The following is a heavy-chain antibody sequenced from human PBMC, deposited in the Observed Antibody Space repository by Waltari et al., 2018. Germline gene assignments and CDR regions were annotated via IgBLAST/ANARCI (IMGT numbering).Heavy chain of an antibody. CDR1: GITFSRYW. CDR2: MNSDGSST. D-gene: IGHD3-22*01. V-gene: IGHV3-74*01. CDR3: ATCYYYDSSGNYYVSDY. Sequence: EVQLVESGGGLVQPGGSLRLSCAASGITFSRYWMHWVRQAPGKGLVWVSRMNSDGSSTSYADSVKGRFTISRDNAKNTLYLQMNSLRAEDTAVYYCATCYYYDSSGNYYVSDYWGQGTLVTVSS. J-gene: IGHJ4*02.